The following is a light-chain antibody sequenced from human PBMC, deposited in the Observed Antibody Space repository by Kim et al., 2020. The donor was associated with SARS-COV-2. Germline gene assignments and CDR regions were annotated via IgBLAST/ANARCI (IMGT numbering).Light chain of an antibody. CDR1: QSVNSNY. J-gene: IGKJ1*01. Sequence: EIVLTQSPGTLSLSPGERATLSCRASQSVNSNYVAWYQQKPGQAPRLLIYGTSSRATGIPDRFSGSGSGTHFTLTISRLEPEDFAAYYCHQFVNSPLTFGQGTKVDIK. CDR2: GTS. V-gene: IGKV3-20*01. CDR3: HQFVNSPLT.